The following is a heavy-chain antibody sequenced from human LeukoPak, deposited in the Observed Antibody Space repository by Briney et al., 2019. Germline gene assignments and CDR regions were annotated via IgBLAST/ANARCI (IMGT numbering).Heavy chain of an antibody. D-gene: IGHD3-10*01. Sequence: GGSLRLSCAVSGFTFSDYYMSWIRQAPGKGLEWVSYISSGGSTISHADSVKGRFTISRDNAKNTMYLQMHSLRVEDTAVYFCARGSPLGSDWGQGTLVTVSS. CDR2: ISSGGSTI. V-gene: IGHV3-11*04. CDR1: GFTFSDYY. J-gene: IGHJ4*02. CDR3: ARGSPLGSD.